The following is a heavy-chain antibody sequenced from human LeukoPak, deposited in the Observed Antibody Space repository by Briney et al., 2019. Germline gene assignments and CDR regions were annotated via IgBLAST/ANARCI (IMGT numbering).Heavy chain of an antibody. Sequence: PSQTLSLTCTVSGGSISSGSYYWSWIRQPAGKGLEWIGRVYSSGSTDYNPSLKSRLSISVDTSKIQFSLRLSSVTVADTAVYYCARHVEMATIDYFDYWGQGTLVTVSS. CDR2: VYSSGST. J-gene: IGHJ4*02. V-gene: IGHV4-61*02. CDR1: GGSISSGSYY. D-gene: IGHD5-24*01. CDR3: ARHVEMATIDYFDY.